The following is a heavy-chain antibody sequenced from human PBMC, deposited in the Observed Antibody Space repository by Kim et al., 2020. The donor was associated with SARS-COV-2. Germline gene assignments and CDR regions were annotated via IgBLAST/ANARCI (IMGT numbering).Heavy chain of an antibody. V-gene: IGHV4-31*03. CDR2: IYYSGGT. CDR3: ARDHPHYGGNRGHYYYYGMDV. D-gene: IGHD4-17*01. CDR1: GGSISSGGYY. J-gene: IGHJ6*02. Sequence: SETLSLTCTVSGGSISSGGYYWSWIRQHPGKGLEWIGYIYYSGGTYYNPSLKSRVTISVDTSKNQFSLKLSSVTAADTAVYYCARDHPHYGGNRGHYYYYGMDVWGQGTTVTVSS.